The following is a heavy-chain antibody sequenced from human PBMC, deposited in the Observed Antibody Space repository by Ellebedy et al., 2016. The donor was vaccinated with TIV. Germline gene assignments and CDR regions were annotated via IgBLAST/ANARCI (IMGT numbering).Heavy chain of an antibody. CDR1: GFTISSYG. V-gene: IGHV3-30*18. CDR2: ISYDGSNK. D-gene: IGHD2-2*03. CDR3: AKDGYCSSTSCYSYYYYYYGMDV. Sequence: GESLKISXAASGFTISSYGMHWVRQAPGKGLEWVAVISYDGSNKYYADSVKGRFTISRDNSKNTLYLQMNSLRAEDTAVYYCAKDGYCSSTSCYSYYYYYYGMDVWGQGTTATVSS. J-gene: IGHJ6*02.